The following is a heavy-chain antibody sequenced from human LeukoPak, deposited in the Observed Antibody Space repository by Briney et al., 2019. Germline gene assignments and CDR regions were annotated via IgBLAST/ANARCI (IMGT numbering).Heavy chain of an antibody. J-gene: IGHJ4*02. CDR3: ARRATITMIVVVIAYYFDY. Sequence: PSETLSLTCAAYGGSFSGYYWSWIRQPPGKGLEWIGEINHSGSTNYNPSLKSRVTISVDTSKNQFSLKLSSVTAADTAVYYCARRATITMIVVVIAYYFDYWGQGTLVTVSS. D-gene: IGHD3-22*01. V-gene: IGHV4-34*01. CDR2: INHSGST. CDR1: GGSFSGYY.